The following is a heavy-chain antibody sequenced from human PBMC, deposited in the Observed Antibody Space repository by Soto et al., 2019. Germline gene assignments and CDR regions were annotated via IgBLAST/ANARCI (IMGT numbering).Heavy chain of an antibody. Sequence: SVKVSCKASGGTFSSYAISWVRQAPGQGLEWMGGIIPIFGTADYAQKFQGRVTITADKSTSTAYMELSSLRSEDTAVYYCARGVQLELSFDIWGQGTMVTVSS. V-gene: IGHV1-69*06. J-gene: IGHJ3*02. CDR2: IIPIFGTA. CDR1: GGTFSSYA. D-gene: IGHD1-1*01. CDR3: ARGVQLELSFDI.